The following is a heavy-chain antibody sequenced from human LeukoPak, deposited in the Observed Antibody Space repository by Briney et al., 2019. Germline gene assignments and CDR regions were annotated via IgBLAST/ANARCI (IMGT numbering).Heavy chain of an antibody. CDR1: GFTFSSYA. D-gene: IGHD2-2*01. Sequence: GGSLRLSCAASGFTFSSYAMSWVRQPPGKGLEWVSAISGSGGSTYYADSLKGRFTISRDNSKNTLYLQMNSLKAEDTAVYYCAKDGSYCNSTSCRTYYYYYGMDVWGQGTTVTVSS. CDR3: AKDGSYCNSTSCRTYYYYYGMDV. CDR2: ISGSGGST. J-gene: IGHJ6*02. V-gene: IGHV3-23*01.